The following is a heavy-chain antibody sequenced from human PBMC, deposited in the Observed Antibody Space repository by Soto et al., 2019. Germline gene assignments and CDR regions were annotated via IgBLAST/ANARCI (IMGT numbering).Heavy chain of an antibody. V-gene: IGHV1-69*13. CDR1: GGTFSSYA. D-gene: IGHD3-3*01. CDR3: AVRINDFWSGYLYYYYGMDV. J-gene: IGHJ6*02. CDR2: IIPIFGTA. Sequence: SVKVSCKASGGTFSSYAISWVRQAPGQGLEWMGGIIPIFGTANYAQKFQGRVTITADESTSTAYMEPSSLRSEDTAVYYCAVRINDFWSGYLYYYYGMDVWGQGTTVTVSS.